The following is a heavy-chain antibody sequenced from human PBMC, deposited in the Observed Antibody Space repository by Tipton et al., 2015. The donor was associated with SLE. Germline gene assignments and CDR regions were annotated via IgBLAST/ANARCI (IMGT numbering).Heavy chain of an antibody. CDR3: TRVFDFWSAGGAFDI. Sequence: TLSLTCTASGFTFSDYALNWFRQTPGKGLEWVGFIRSKDYGGTTQYAASVKGRFTISRDDSKSIVYLQMNSLKTEDTAMYYCTRVFDFWSAGGAFDIWGQGTRVTVSS. J-gene: IGHJ3*02. CDR1: GFTFSDYA. V-gene: IGHV3-49*03. CDR2: IRSKDYGGTT. D-gene: IGHD3-3*01.